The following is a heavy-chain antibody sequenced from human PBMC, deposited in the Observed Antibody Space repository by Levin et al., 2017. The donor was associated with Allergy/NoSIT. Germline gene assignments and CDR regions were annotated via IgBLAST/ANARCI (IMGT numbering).Heavy chain of an antibody. CDR2: ISYDGSNK. CDR3: AKDDLPDSDFTAQFVY. D-gene: IGHD2-21*01. Sequence: GGSLRLSCAASGFTFSSYGMHWVRQAPGKGLEWVAVISYDGSNKYYADSAKGRFTISRDNSKNTLYLQMNSLRAEDTAVYYCAKDDLPDSDFTAQFVYWGQGTLVTVSS. J-gene: IGHJ4*02. V-gene: IGHV3-30*18. CDR1: GFTFSSYG.